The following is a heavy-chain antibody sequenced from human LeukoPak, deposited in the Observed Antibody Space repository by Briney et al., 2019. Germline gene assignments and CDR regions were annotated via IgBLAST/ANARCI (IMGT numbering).Heavy chain of an antibody. CDR1: GGSISSYY. Sequence: SETLSLTCTVSGGSISSYYWSWIRQPPGKGLEWIGYIYYSGSTNYNPSLKSRVTISVDTSKKQFSLKLTSVTAADTAVYFCARHRTGSYPVGFDPWGQGTLVTVSS. CDR2: IYYSGST. J-gene: IGHJ5*02. V-gene: IGHV4-59*08. D-gene: IGHD1-26*01. CDR3: ARHRTGSYPVGFDP.